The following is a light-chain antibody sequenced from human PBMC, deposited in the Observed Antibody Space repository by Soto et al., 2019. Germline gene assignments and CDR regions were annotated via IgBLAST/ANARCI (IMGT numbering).Light chain of an antibody. CDR1: QGIGVR. J-gene: IGKJ1*01. CDR3: LQVNSFPRT. CDR2: SAS. V-gene: IGKV1-12*01. Sequence: IQMTQSPSTLSASIGDRVTITCWASQGIGVRLAWFQQKPGKAPQYLIQSASTLQSGVPSRFSGSGSGTEFILTINSLQPEDVAIYYCLQVNSFPRTFGQGTKVEIK.